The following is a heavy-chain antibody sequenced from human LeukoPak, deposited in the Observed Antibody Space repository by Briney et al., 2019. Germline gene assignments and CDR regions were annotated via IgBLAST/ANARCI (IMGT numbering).Heavy chain of an antibody. CDR1: GFTFSSYW. D-gene: IGHD3-22*01. J-gene: IGHJ3*02. CDR3: TTDHTYYYDSSGYNDAFDI. Sequence: QSGGSLRLSCAASGFTFSSYWMSWVRQAPGKGLEWVANIKQDGSEKYYVDSVKGRFTISRDNAKNSLYLQMNSLRAEDTAVYYCTTDHTYYYDSSGYNDAFDIWGQGTMVTVSS. V-gene: IGHV3-7*01. CDR2: IKQDGSEK.